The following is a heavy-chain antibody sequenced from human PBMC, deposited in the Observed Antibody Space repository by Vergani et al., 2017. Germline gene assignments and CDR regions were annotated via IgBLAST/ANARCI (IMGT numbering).Heavy chain of an antibody. CDR2: IRHDGTNQ. Sequence: VQLVESGGGVVQPGGSLRLSCAASAFTFSSYGMHWARQVPGKGLEWVALIRHDGTNQYYADSEKGRVTIARDNSRNTLDLQMNSLKPEDTAVYYWAKGRGTCRSTSCFYHYAMDVWGQGTTVTVSS. J-gene: IGHJ6*02. D-gene: IGHD2-2*01. CDR3: AKGRGTCRSTSCFYHYAMDV. V-gene: IGHV3-30*02. CDR1: AFTFSSYG.